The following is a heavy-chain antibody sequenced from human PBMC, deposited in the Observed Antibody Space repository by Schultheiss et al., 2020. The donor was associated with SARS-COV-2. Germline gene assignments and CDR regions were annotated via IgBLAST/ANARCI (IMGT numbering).Heavy chain of an antibody. CDR3: ARDRHGYLMDV. CDR2: IGVSSAYT. J-gene: IGHJ6*03. Sequence: GGSLRLSCAAPGLKFSDYYMTWIRQAPGKGLEWVAYIGVSSAYTKYLDSVRGRFTISRDNAQNSLSLQMNSLRAEDTAIYYCARDRHGYLMDVWGKGTTVTVSS. D-gene: IGHD5-24*01. V-gene: IGHV3-11*06. CDR1: GLKFSDYY.